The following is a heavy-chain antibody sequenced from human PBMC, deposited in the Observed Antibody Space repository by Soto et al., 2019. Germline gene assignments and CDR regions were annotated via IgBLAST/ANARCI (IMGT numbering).Heavy chain of an antibody. CDR3: AREDRTNGYNYDY. Sequence: TLSLTCSVSGGSISSSNYYWAWIRQPPGKGLEWIGSIYYIGNTYYNPSLKSRVTMSVDTSKNQFSLKVTSVTAADTAIYYCAREDRTNGYNYDYWGQGTLVTVSS. J-gene: IGHJ4*02. V-gene: IGHV4-39*01. CDR1: GGSISSSNYY. CDR2: IYYIGNT. D-gene: IGHD1-1*01.